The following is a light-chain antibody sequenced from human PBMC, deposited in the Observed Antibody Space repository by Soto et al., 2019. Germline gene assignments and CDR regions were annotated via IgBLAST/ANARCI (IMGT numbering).Light chain of an antibody. V-gene: IGKV1-5*01. J-gene: IGKJ1*01. Sequence: DIQMTQSPSTLSASVGDRVTISCRASQSINDWLAWYQQKTGKAPNLLIHDASTLKSGVPSRFSGGGSGTEFTLTISSLQPDDFATYYCQQYNIYSWTFGQGTKVDI. CDR1: QSINDW. CDR2: DAS. CDR3: QQYNIYSWT.